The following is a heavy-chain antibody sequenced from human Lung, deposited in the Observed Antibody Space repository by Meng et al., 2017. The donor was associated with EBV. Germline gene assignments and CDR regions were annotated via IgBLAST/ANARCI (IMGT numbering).Heavy chain of an antibody. V-gene: IGHV4-34*01. Sequence: QVQLPQWGAGLWQPSETLSLTCAVYGGSFSGYYWSWIRQPPGKGLEWIGEINHSGSTNYNPSLKSRVTISVDTSKNQFSLKLSSVTAADTAVYYCARGRGYGDYGSLYWGQGTLVTVSS. CDR1: GGSFSGYY. J-gene: IGHJ4*02. CDR2: INHSGST. D-gene: IGHD4-17*01. CDR3: ARGRGYGDYGSLY.